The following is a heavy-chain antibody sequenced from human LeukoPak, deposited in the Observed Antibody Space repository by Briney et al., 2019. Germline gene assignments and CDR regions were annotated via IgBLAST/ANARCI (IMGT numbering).Heavy chain of an antibody. Sequence: SETLSLTCSVSGGSISSSSYYWGWIRQPPGKGLEWIGSIYYSGSTNYSPSLQSRVTISVDTSRNQFSLRLISVTAADTAMYYCARSGTKTNGFDYWGQGTLVTVS. D-gene: IGHD2-8*01. V-gene: IGHV4-39*07. CDR1: GGSISSSSYY. J-gene: IGHJ4*02. CDR3: ARSGTKTNGFDY. CDR2: IYYSGST.